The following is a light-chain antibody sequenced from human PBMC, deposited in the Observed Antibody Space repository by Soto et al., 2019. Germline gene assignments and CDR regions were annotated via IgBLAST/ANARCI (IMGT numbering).Light chain of an antibody. J-gene: IGKJ1*01. Sequence: EIVLTQSPATLSVSPGERATLSCRASQSVSSNLAWYQQRPGQAPRLLIYGASNRATGIPARFSGSGSGTDFTLTISSLEPEDFAVYYCQQRSNWPPWTFGQGTKAEIK. V-gene: IGKV3-11*01. CDR1: QSVSSN. CDR2: GAS. CDR3: QQRSNWPPWT.